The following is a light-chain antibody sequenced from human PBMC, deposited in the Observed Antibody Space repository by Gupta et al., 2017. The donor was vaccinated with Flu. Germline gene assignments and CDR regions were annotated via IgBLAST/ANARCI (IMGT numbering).Light chain of an antibody. CDR1: NSEVGSDNL. CDR3: CSFGANNILV. CDR2: DVT. V-gene: IGLV2-23*02. J-gene: IGLJ2*01. Sequence: TSSCTGTNSEVGSDNLVSLYQQHPDKGIQLIFYDVTKRAAGVSRRFSGSKAGNTASLRISGHEGEDDDDYYGCSFGANNILVFGGGTKLTVL.